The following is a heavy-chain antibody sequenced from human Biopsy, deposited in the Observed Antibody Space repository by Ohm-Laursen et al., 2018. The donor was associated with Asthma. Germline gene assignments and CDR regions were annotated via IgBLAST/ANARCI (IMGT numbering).Heavy chain of an antibody. CDR3: ARFGGTSYGSPFDH. CDR1: GGSINIGDYY. Sequence: SDTLSLTCTVSGGSINIGDYYWSWIRQHPVKGLEWIGYIYYSGSTYYNPSLKSRVSISLDTSKNQFSLSLTSVTAADTAVYFCARFGGTSYGSPFDHWGLGALVTVSS. CDR2: IYYSGST. V-gene: IGHV4-31*03. J-gene: IGHJ4*02. D-gene: IGHD3-16*01.